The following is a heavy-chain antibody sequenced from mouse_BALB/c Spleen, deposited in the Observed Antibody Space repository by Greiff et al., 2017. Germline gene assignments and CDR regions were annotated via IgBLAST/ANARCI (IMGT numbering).Heavy chain of an antibody. Sequence: VQVVESGPGLVAPSQSLSITCTVSGFSLTGYGVNWVRQPPGKGLEWLGMIWGDGSTDYNSALKSRLSISKDNSKSQVFLKMNSLQTDDTARYYCAREGGYWYFDVWGAGTTVTVSS. V-gene: IGHV2-6-7*01. CDR2: IWGDGST. CDR1: GFSLTGYG. J-gene: IGHJ1*01. CDR3: AREGGYWYFDV.